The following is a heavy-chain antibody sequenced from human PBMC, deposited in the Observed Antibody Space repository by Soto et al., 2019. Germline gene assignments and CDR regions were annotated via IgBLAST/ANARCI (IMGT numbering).Heavy chain of an antibody. Sequence: QITLKESGPTLVKPTQTLTLTCTFSGFSLSTSGVGVGWIRQPPGKALEWLALIYWDDYKRYSPSLKSRLNSTKDTPKSQVVLTMHNMDAVDTATYYSAHRLNNDSSGYAFDIWGQGTMVTVSS. CDR2: IYWDDYK. J-gene: IGHJ3*02. CDR3: AHRLNNDSSGYAFDI. V-gene: IGHV2-5*02. D-gene: IGHD3-22*01. CDR1: GFSLSTSGVG.